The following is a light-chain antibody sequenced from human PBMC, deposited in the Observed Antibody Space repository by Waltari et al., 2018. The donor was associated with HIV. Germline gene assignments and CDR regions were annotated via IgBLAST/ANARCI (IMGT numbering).Light chain of an antibody. CDR2: AAS. Sequence: DLQMPQSPSSLSASVGDRVTITCRASQNIRSNLNWYQQKPEKAPNLLIYAASSLQSGVPSRFSGSGSGTDFTLTISSLQPEDFATYHCQQSYTDPRTFGQGTKV. CDR1: QNIRSN. J-gene: IGKJ1*01. CDR3: QQSYTDPRT. V-gene: IGKV1-39*01.